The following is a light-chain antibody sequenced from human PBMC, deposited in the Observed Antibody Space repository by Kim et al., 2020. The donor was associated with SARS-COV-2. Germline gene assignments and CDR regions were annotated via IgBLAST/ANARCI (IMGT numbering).Light chain of an antibody. CDR2: AAS. Sequence: AIRMTQSPSSLSASVGDRVTITCRASQDIRNDLGWYQQKPGKAPKVLIYAASSLQSGVPSRFSGSGSGADFTLTISSLQPEDFVTYYCLQDYNFPYTFGQGTKLEI. CDR3: LQDYNFPYT. CDR1: QDIRND. J-gene: IGKJ2*01. V-gene: IGKV1-6*01.